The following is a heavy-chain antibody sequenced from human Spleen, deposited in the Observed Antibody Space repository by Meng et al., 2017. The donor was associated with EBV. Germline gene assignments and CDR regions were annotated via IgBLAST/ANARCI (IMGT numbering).Heavy chain of an antibody. Sequence: EVEVVESGGGLVQPGGSLRLSCAASAFTFSEYAMSWVRQAPGKGLEWVSGISGSGANTYYADSVKGRFTISRDNSKNTLYFQMNSLRAEDTAVYYCANHWRYQPYSWFDPWGQGTLVTVSS. D-gene: IGHD2-2*01. CDR1: AFTFSEYA. V-gene: IGHV3-23*04. J-gene: IGHJ5*02. CDR3: ANHWRYQPYSWFDP. CDR2: ISGSGANT.